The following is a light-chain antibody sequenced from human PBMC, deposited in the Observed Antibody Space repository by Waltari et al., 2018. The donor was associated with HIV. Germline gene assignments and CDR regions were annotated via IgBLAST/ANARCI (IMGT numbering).Light chain of an antibody. CDR2: GAS. CDR1: QSVSSN. J-gene: IGKJ1*01. V-gene: IGKV3-15*01. Sequence: IVLTQSPVTLSVSPGEIATLSCRASQSVSSNLAWYQQKPGQAPRLLIYGASTRATGIPARFSGSGSGTEFSLTISSLQSEDFAVYYCQQYNDWPPEWTFGQGTKVEIK. CDR3: QQYNDWPPEWT.